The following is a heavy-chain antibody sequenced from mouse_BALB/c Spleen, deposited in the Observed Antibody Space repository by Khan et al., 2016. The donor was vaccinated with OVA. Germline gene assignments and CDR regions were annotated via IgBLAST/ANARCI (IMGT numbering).Heavy chain of an antibody. V-gene: IGHV1-61*01. D-gene: IGHD2-10*02. J-gene: IGHJ3*01. CDR1: GYTFTRYW. Sequence: QVQLQQSGAELVRPGASVKLSCKASGYTFTRYWMNWVKQRPGHGLEWIGIIDPSDSNTHYNQMFKDKATLTVDKSSSTAYMQLSSLTSEDSAVYCCASGGYGTSFAFWGQGTLVTVSA. CDR3: ASGGYGTSFAF. CDR2: IDPSDSNT.